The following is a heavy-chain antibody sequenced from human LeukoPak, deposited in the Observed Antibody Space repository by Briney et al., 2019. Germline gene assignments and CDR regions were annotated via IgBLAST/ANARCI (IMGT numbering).Heavy chain of an antibody. CDR3: ARGPYSGSYSTFDY. D-gene: IGHD1-26*01. J-gene: IGHJ4*02. CDR1: GGSFSGYY. V-gene: IGHV4-34*01. CDR2: INHSGST. Sequence: SETLSLTCAVYGGSFSGYYWSWIRQPPGKGLEWIGEINHSGSTNYNPSLKSRVTISVDTSKNQFSLKLSSVTAADTAVYYCARGPYSGSYSTFDYWGQGTLVTVSS.